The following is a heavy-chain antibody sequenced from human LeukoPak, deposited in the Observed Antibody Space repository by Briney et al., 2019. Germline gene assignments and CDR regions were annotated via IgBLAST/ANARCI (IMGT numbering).Heavy chain of an antibody. CDR2: ISSSGSTI. D-gene: IGHD2-2*01. CDR3: ARQYQLLSEYYYFDY. Sequence: GGSLRLSCAASGFTFSDYYMSWIRQAPGKGLEWVSYISSSGSTIYYADSVKGRFTISRDNAKNSLYLQMNSLRAEDTAVYYCARQYQLLSEYYYFDYWGQETLVTVSS. J-gene: IGHJ4*02. CDR1: GFTFSDYY. V-gene: IGHV3-11*04.